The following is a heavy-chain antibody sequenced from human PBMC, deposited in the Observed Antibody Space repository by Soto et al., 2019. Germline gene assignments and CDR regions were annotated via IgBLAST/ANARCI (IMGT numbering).Heavy chain of an antibody. CDR1: GGSFSGYY. D-gene: IGHD3-3*01. CDR2: INHSGST. Sequence: ETLSLTCAVYGGSFSGYYWSWIRQPPGKGLEWIGEINHSGSTNYNPSLKSRVTISVDTSKNQFSLKLSSVTAADTAVYYCARKSDYDFWSGYYGQNWFDPWGQGTLVTVSS. CDR3: ARKSDYDFWSGYYGQNWFDP. V-gene: IGHV4-34*01. J-gene: IGHJ5*02.